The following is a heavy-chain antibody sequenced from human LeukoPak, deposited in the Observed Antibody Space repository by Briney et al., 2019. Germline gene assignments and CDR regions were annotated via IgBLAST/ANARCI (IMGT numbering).Heavy chain of an antibody. Sequence: PGGSLRLSCAASGFTVSSNYMSWVRQAPGKGLEWVSVIYSGGSTYYAGSVKGRFTISRDNSKNTLYLQMNSLRAEDTAVYYCARGHRYGSGSYYSDYWGQGTLVTVSS. CDR2: IYSGGST. CDR3: ARGHRYGSGSYYSDY. J-gene: IGHJ4*02. CDR1: GFTVSSNY. V-gene: IGHV3-66*01. D-gene: IGHD3-10*01.